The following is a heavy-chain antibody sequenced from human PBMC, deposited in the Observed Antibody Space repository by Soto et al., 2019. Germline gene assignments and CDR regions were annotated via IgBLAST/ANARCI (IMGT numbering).Heavy chain of an antibody. CDR2: IKEDGSEK. Sequence: PGGSLRLSCAASGFTFSNSWMSWVRQAPGKGLQWVANIKEDGSEKYYVDSVKGRFTISRDNAKNSLYLQMNSLRAEDTAVYYCARLPVRGISGYYIDVWGKGTTVTVSS. CDR3: ARLPVRGISGYYIDV. J-gene: IGHJ6*03. V-gene: IGHV3-7*01. D-gene: IGHD3-10*01. CDR1: GFTFSNSW.